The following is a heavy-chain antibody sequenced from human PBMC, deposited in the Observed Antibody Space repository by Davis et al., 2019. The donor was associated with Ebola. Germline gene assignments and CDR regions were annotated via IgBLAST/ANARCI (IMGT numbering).Heavy chain of an antibody. J-gene: IGHJ6*02. CDR1: GGSVDSGSYY. Sequence: SETLSLTCTVSGGSVDSGSYYWGWIRQTPGKGLEWIGSVYYNGNTYYNPSLRSRVTILMDTSKNQFSLTLDSVTAADTAVYYCARSGAILVPVRYYGMDVWGQGTLVTVSS. CDR2: VYYNGNT. V-gene: IGHV4-39*07. CDR3: ARSGAILVPVRYYGMDV. D-gene: IGHD3-10*01.